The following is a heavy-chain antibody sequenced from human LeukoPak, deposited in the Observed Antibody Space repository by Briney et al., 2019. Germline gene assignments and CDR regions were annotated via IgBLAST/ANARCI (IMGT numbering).Heavy chain of an antibody. CDR2: INAGNGNT. CDR1: GYTFTGYY. Sequence: ASVKVSCKASGYTFTGYYMHWVRQAPGQRLEWMGWINAGNGNTKYSQEFQGRVTITRDTSASTAYMELSSLRSEDMAVYYCARGQYSSGWYFDYWGQGTLVTVSS. J-gene: IGHJ4*02. CDR3: ARGQYSSGWYFDY. V-gene: IGHV1-3*03. D-gene: IGHD6-19*01.